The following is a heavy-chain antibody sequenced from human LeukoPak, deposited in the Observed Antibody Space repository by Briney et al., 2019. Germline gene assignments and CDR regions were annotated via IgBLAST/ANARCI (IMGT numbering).Heavy chain of an antibody. J-gene: IGHJ4*02. D-gene: IGHD5/OR15-5a*01. CDR2: ISYDGSNK. Sequence: GRSLRLSCAASGFTFSSYAMHWVRQAPGKGLEWVAVISYDGSNKYYAASVKGRFTISRDNSKNTLYLQMNSLRAEDTAVYYCARGVPTYWGQGTLVTVSS. V-gene: IGHV3-30-3*01. CDR3: ARGVPTY. CDR1: GFTFSSYA.